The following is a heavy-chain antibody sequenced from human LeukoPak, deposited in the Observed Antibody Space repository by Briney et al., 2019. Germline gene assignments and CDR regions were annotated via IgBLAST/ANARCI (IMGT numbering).Heavy chain of an antibody. V-gene: IGHV1-69*05. CDR1: GGTFSSYA. CDR3: ARDRITMVRGVIITTDAFDI. Sequence: SVKVSCKASGGTFSSYAISWVRQAPGQGLEWMGRIIPIFGTANYAQKLKGRVTITTDESTRTAYMELSSLRSEDTAVYYCARDRITMVRGVIITTDAFDIWGQGTMVTVSS. D-gene: IGHD3-10*01. CDR2: IIPIFGTA. J-gene: IGHJ3*02.